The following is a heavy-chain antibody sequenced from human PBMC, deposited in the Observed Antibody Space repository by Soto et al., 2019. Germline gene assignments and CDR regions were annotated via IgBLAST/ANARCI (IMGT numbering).Heavy chain of an antibody. J-gene: IGHJ6*03. V-gene: IGHV4-59*12. CDR2: IYYSGST. CDR3: ARGNRGVPAAMRYYYYYMDV. D-gene: IGHD2-2*01. Sequence: SWXRXXXXXXLEWIGYIYYSGSTNYNPSLKSRVTISVDTSKNQFSLKLSSVTAADTAVYYCARGNRGVPAAMRYYYYYMDVWGKGTTVTVSS.